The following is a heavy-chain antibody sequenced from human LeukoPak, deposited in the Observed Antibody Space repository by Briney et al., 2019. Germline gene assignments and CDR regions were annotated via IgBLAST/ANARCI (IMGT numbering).Heavy chain of an antibody. J-gene: IGHJ4*02. D-gene: IGHD4-17*01. CDR2: ITGSGGNT. V-gene: IGHV3-23*01. CDR3: AKNSLYGDYIDY. CDR1: GFTFSNYV. Sequence: GGSLRLSCAASGFTFSNYVMTWVRQAPGKGLEWVSVITGSGGNTYYADSVKGRFTISRDNSKSTLYLQMNSLRAEDTAVYYCAKNSLYGDYIDYWGQGTGVTVSS.